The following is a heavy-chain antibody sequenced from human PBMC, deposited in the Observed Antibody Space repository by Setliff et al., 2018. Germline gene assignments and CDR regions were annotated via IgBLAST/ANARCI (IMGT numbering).Heavy chain of an antibody. CDR3: ATLSKDLNY. V-gene: IGHV3-23*01. CDR2: ISDSSGSI. D-gene: IGHD3-3*01. J-gene: IGHJ4*02. CDR1: GFTFSTYA. Sequence: GGSLRLSCSASGFTFSTYAMSWVRQAPGKGLEWVSTISDSSGSIYYADSVKGRFDISRDSSKNTVYLQMNSLTAEDTAMYYCATLSKDLNYWGQGTLVTVSS.